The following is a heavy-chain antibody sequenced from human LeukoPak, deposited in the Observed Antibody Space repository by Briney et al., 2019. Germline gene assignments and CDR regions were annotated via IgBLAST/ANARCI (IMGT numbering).Heavy chain of an antibody. D-gene: IGHD5-18*01. CDR2: IYYSKNT. V-gene: IGHV4-39*01. CDR1: GGSISSSSAY. Sequence: SETLSLTCTVSGGSISSSSAYWGWIRQPPGKGLEWIGSIYYSKNTYYNPSLKSRVTISVDTSKNQFSLCYCVSPRGFSYGYFDYWGQGTLVTVSS. J-gene: IGHJ4*02. CDR3: Y.